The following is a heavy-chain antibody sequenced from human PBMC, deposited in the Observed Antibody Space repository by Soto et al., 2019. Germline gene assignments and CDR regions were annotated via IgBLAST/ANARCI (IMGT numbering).Heavy chain of an antibody. J-gene: IGHJ3*02. CDR1: GGSISSYY. Sequence: QVQLQESGPGLVKPSETLSLTCTVSGGSISSYYWSWIRQPPGKGLEWIGYIYYSGSTNYNPSLKSRVTISVDTSKNQFSLKLSSVTAADTAVYYCASRWGDAFDIWGHGKMVTVSS. CDR2: IYYSGST. CDR3: ASRWGDAFDI. V-gene: IGHV4-59*08. D-gene: IGHD3-16*01.